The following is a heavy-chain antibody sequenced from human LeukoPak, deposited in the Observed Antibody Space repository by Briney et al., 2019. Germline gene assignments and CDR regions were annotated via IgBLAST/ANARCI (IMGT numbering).Heavy chain of an antibody. Sequence: ASVKVSCKVSGYTLTELSMHWVRQAPGKGLEWMGGFDPEDGETIYAQKSQGRVTMAEDTSTDTAYMELSSLRSEDTAVYYCATGLFETQIVRNDYWGQGTLVTVSS. V-gene: IGHV1-24*01. D-gene: IGHD2/OR15-2a*01. CDR1: GYTLTELS. J-gene: IGHJ4*02. CDR3: ATGLFETQIVRNDY. CDR2: FDPEDGET.